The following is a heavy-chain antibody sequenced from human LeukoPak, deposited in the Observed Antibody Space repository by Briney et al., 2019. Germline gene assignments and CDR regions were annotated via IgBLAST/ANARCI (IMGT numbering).Heavy chain of an antibody. CDR1: GGSISSYY. CDR3: ARLWYYDSSGYPDY. V-gene: IGHV4-59*08. CDR2: IYYSGST. D-gene: IGHD3-22*01. J-gene: IGHJ4*02. Sequence: PSETLSLTCTVSGGSISSYYWSWIRQPPGKGLEWIGYIYYSGSTNYNPSLKSRVTISVDTSKNQFSLKLSSVTAADTAVYYCARLWYYDSSGYPDYWGQGTLVTVFS.